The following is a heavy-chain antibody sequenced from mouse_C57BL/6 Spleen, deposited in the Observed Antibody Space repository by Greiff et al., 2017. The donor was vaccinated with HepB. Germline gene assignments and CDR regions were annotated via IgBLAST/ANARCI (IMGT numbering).Heavy chain of an antibody. V-gene: IGHV1-69*01. J-gene: IGHJ1*03. CDR3: AREKGTRWYFDV. CDR1: GYTFTSYW. Sequence: QVQLQQPGAELVMPGASVKLSCKASGYTFTSYWMHWVKQRPGQGLEWIGEIDPSDSYTNYNQKFKGKSTLTVDKSSSTAYMQLSSLTSEDSAVYYCAREKGTRWYFDVWGTGTTVTVSS. D-gene: IGHD3-1*01. CDR2: IDPSDSYT.